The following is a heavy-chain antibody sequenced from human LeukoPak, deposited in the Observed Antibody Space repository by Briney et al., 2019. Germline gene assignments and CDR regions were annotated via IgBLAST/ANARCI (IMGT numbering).Heavy chain of an antibody. CDR2: IYYSGST. J-gene: IGHJ4*02. V-gene: IGHV4-59*01. Sequence: SQTLSLTCTVSGASISSYYWSWIRQPPGKGLEWIGYIYYSGSTNYNPSLKSRVTISVDTSKNQFSLKLSSVTAADTAVYYCARDFTVVGGSYYDYWGQGTLVTVSS. D-gene: IGHD1-26*01. CDR1: GASISSYY. CDR3: ARDFTVVGGSYYDY.